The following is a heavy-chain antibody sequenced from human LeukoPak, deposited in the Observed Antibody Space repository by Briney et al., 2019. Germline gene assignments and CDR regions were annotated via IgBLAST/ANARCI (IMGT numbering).Heavy chain of an antibody. V-gene: IGHV3-21*01. CDR3: ARAPIAAAGTKNWFDP. D-gene: IGHD6-13*01. CDR1: GFTFSGYG. Sequence: GGSLRLSCTASGFTFSGYGMSWVRQAPGKGLEWVSSISSSSSYIYYADSVKGRFTISRDNAKNSLYLQMNSLRAEDTAVYYCARAPIAAAGTKNWFDPWGQGTLVTVSS. J-gene: IGHJ5*02. CDR2: ISSSSSYI.